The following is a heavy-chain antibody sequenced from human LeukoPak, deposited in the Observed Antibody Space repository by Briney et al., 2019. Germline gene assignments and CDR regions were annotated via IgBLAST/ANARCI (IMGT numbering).Heavy chain of an antibody. Sequence: KPSETLSLTCTVSGGSISSSNYFWGWTRQPPGKGLEWIGSLYYSGSTFYNPSLKSRVTISVDTSKNQFSLKLSSVTAADTAVYYCPRLVAAPGTYYFDYWGQGTLVTVSS. CDR1: GGSISSSNYF. V-gene: IGHV4-39*01. CDR2: LYYSGST. D-gene: IGHD6-13*01. CDR3: PRLVAAPGTYYFDY. J-gene: IGHJ4*02.